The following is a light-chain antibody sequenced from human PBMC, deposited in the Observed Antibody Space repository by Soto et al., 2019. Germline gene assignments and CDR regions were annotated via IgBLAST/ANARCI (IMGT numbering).Light chain of an antibody. V-gene: IGLV1-40*01. CDR3: QSYDSSLSAYV. CDR1: SSNIGAGYD. J-gene: IGLJ1*01. CDR2: GNN. Sequence: QSVLTQPPSVSGAPGHRFTISCTGSSSNIGAGYDVHWYQQIPGTAPKLLIYGNNNRPSGVPDRFSGSKSGTSASLAITGLQAEDEADYYCQSYDSSLSAYVFGTGTKLTVL.